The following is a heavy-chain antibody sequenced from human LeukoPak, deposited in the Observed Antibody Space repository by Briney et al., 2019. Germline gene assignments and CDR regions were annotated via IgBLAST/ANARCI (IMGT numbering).Heavy chain of an antibody. Sequence: SETLSLTCTVSGGSISSSSYYWGWIRQPPGKGLEWIESIYYSGSTYYNPSLKSRVTISVDTSKNQFSLKLSSVTAADTAVYYCARHGEYSYGYLLFDYWGQGTLVTVSS. D-gene: IGHD5-18*01. CDR1: GGSISSSSYY. CDR3: ARHGEYSYGYLLFDY. J-gene: IGHJ4*02. V-gene: IGHV4-39*01. CDR2: IYYSGST.